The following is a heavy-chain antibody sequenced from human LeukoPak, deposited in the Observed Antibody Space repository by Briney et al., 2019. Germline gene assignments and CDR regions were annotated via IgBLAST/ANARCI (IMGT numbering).Heavy chain of an antibody. D-gene: IGHD3-3*01. V-gene: IGHV3-23*01. J-gene: IGHJ3*02. CDR1: GFTFNNYA. CDR3: ASHYDSHDAFDI. CDR2: ILGSGDST. Sequence: PGGSLRLSCAASGFTFNNYAMSWVRQAPGKGLEWVSGILGSGDSTYHADSVKGRFTISRDDSKNPLYLQMNSLRPDDTAVYYRASHYDSHDAFDIWGQGTMVTVSS.